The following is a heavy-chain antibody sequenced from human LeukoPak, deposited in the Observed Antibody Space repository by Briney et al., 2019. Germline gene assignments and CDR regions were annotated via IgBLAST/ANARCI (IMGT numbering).Heavy chain of an antibody. CDR3: AKGDYYDLDY. CDR2: ITSGVGIT. J-gene: IGHJ4*02. D-gene: IGHD3-22*01. V-gene: IGHV3-23*01. Sequence: GGSLRLSCAAYGFTFTTYGMNWVRQAPGKGLEWVSIITSGVGITYYADSVKGRFTISRDNSRNTLYLQMNSLTAEDTAVYYCAKGDYYDLDYWGQGTLVTVSS. CDR1: GFTFTTYG.